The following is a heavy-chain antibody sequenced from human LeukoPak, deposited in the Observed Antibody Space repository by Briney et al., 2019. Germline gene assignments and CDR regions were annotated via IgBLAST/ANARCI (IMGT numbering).Heavy chain of an antibody. CDR2: ISGSGGST. Sequence: GGSLRLSCAASGFTFSNYVMSWVRQAPGKGLEWVSTISGSGGSTYYADSVKGRFTISRDNSKNTLYPQMNSLRAEDTAVYYCARESQDPGVTGNWFDPWGQGTLVTVSS. V-gene: IGHV3-23*01. CDR1: GFTFSNYV. D-gene: IGHD2-21*02. CDR3: ARESQDPGVTGNWFDP. J-gene: IGHJ5*02.